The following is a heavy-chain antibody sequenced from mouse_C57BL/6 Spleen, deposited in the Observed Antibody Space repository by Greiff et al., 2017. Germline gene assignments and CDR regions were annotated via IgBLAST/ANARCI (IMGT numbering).Heavy chain of an antibody. V-gene: IGHV1-54*01. CDR2: INPGSGGT. J-gene: IGHJ2*01. Sequence: VKLQQSGAELVRPGTSVKVSCKASGYAFTNYLIEWVKQRPGQGLEWIGVINPGSGGTNYNEKVKGKATLTADKSSSTAYMQLSSLTSEDSAVYFCARHPDYWGQGTTLTVSS. CDR3: ARHPDY. CDR1: GYAFTNYL.